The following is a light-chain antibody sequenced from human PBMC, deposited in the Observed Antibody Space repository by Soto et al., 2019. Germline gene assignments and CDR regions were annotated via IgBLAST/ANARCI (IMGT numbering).Light chain of an antibody. CDR3: SSYTSSSTYV. V-gene: IGLV2-14*01. Sequence: QAVVTQRASVSGSPGQSITISCTGTSSDVGGYNYVSWYQQHPGKAPKLMIYDVSNRPSGVSNRVSGSKSGNTASLTISGLKAEDEADYYCSSYTSSSTYVFGTGTKVTVL. J-gene: IGLJ1*01. CDR2: DVS. CDR1: SSDVGGYNY.